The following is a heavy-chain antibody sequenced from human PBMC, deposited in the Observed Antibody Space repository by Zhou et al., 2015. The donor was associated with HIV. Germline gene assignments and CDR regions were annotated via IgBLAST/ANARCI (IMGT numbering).Heavy chain of an antibody. CDR3: ARAPISAAVNRYYYYGMDV. CDR2: INPDSGGT. J-gene: IGHJ6*02. CDR1: GYTFTDYY. V-gene: IGHV1-2*02. Sequence: QVQLVQSGAEVKKPGASVKVSCKASGYTFTDYYIHWVRQAPGQGLEWMGWINPDSGGTNYAQRFQDRVTMTRGTSITTAYMELSSLRYDDTAVYYCARAPISAAVNRYYYYGMDVWGQGTPVTVSS. D-gene: IGHD3-3*02.